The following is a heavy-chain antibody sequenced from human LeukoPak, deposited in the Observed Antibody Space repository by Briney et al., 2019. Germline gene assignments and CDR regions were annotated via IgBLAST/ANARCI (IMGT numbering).Heavy chain of an antibody. Sequence: ASVRVSCKASGFTFTDYWIHWVRLAPGQRLAWMGYISPKTGVTKFARKFEGRITMTRDTSINTIYMELRSLRSDDTAIYYCARDRPHQQLMPWGQGTLVTVSS. J-gene: IGHJ5*02. CDR3: ARDRPHQQLMP. CDR1: GFTFTDYW. D-gene: IGHD2-2*01. V-gene: IGHV1-2*02. CDR2: ISPKTGVT.